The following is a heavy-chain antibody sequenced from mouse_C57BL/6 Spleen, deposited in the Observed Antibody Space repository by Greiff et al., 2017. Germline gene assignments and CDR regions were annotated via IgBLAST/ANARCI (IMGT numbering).Heavy chain of an antibody. Sequence: QVQLQQSGPGLVAPSQSLSITCPVSGFSLTSYGVDWVRQSPGTGLAWLGVIWGVGSTNYNSALKSRLSISKDNSKSQVFLKMNSLQTDDTAMYDCASYDYPFAYWGQGTLVTVSA. J-gene: IGHJ3*01. CDR1: GFSLTSYG. V-gene: IGHV2-6*01. CDR2: IWGVGST. CDR3: ASYDYPFAY. D-gene: IGHD2-4*01.